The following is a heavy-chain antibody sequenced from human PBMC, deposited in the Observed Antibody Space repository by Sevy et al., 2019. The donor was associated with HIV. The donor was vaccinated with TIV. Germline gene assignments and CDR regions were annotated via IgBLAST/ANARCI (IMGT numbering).Heavy chain of an antibody. CDR1: GITLSTSG. CDR2: ISNHGRDK. D-gene: IGHD3-9*01. J-gene: IGHJ6*02. Sequence: GGSLRLSCVVSGITLSTSGMHWVRQAPGKGLEWVAVISNHGRDKFYADSVKGRSTISRDNSKNILYLQMISLRAEDTAVYYCAKDFTGYNGMDVWGQGTMVTVSS. CDR3: AKDFTGYNGMDV. V-gene: IGHV3-30*18.